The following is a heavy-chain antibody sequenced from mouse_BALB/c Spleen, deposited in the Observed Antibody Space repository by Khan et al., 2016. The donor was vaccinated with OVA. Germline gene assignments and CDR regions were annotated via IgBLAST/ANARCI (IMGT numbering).Heavy chain of an antibody. CDR3: VRSGAYQGNDGWFAY. CDR2: INPSNGYT. D-gene: IGHD2-10*01. Sequence: QVRLQQPGAELARPGASVKMSCKASGYTFTSYTIHWIKERPGQGLEWIGNINPSNGYTNYNQKFKDKATLTTDKSSTTAYLQLSSLTSDDSAVFNGVRSGAYQGNDGWFAYWGQGTLVTVSA. V-gene: IGHV1-4*01. J-gene: IGHJ3*01. CDR1: GYTFTSYT.